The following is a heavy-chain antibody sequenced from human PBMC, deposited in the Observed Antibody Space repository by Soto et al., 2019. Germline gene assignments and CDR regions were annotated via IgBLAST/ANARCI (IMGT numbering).Heavy chain of an antibody. V-gene: IGHV3-30*18. J-gene: IGHJ4*02. CDR1: GFTFSTYA. D-gene: IGHD3-3*01. CDR2: MSYDGGNK. CDR3: AKAEPTTIFGVVPGGFER. Sequence: GGSLRLSCAASGFTFSTYAMHWVRQAPGKGLEWVAVMSYDGGNKYYADSVKGRFTISRDNSKNTLYLQMNSLRPEDTAVYYCAKAEPTTIFGVVPGGFERWGQGTLVTVSS.